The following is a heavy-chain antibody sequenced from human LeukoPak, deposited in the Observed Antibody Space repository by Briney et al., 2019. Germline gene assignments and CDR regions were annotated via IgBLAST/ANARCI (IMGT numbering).Heavy chain of an antibody. CDR2: IYYSGST. CDR1: GDSVSSTGYY. D-gene: IGHD6-13*01. J-gene: IGHJ6*04. CDR3: ATSDAGIAAAVDHYGMDV. V-gene: IGHV4-39*01. Sequence: PSETLSLTCTVSGDSVSSTGYYWGWIRQPPGKGLEWIGTIYYSGSTYYNPSLKSRVTMSEDTSRNQFSLKLSSVTAADTAVYYCATSDAGIAAAVDHYGMDVWGKGTTVTVSS.